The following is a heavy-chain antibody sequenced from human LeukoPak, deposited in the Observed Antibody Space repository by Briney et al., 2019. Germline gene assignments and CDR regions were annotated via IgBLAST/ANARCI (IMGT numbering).Heavy chain of an antibody. Sequence: GGSLRLSCAASGFTLSNYWMNWVRQAPGKGLEWVANMKHDGTEKSYVDSVKGRFTISRDDAKNSLYLQMNSLRAEDTAVYYCASITGSYTSYCFDYWGQGTLVTVSS. V-gene: IGHV3-7*02. CDR2: MKHDGTEK. CDR3: ASITGSYTSYCFDY. J-gene: IGHJ4*02. D-gene: IGHD1-26*01. CDR1: GFTLSNYW.